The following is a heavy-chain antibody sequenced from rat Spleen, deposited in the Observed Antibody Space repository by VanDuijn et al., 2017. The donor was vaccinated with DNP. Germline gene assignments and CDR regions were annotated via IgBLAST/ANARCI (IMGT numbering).Heavy chain of an antibody. CDR1: GFTFSDYN. J-gene: IGHJ2*01. CDR2: ISYDGSST. CDR3: ARWNSGHFDY. D-gene: IGHD4-4*01. Sequence: EVQLVESGGGLVQPGRSLKLSCAASGFTFSDYNMAWVRQAPKKGLEWVATISYDGSSTFYRDSVKGRFTISRDNAKKTLYLEMNSLRSEEMATYYCARWNSGHFDYWGQGVMVPVSS. V-gene: IGHV5-7*01.